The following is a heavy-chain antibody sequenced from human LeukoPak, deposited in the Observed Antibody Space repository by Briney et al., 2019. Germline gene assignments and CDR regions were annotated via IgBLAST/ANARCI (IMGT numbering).Heavy chain of an antibody. V-gene: IGHV3-30*03. D-gene: IGHD2-15*01. J-gene: IGHJ4*02. CDR1: GFTFSSYG. CDR2: ISYDVSNK. CDR3: ARGGGYCRGGNCCCHYFDY. Sequence: GRSLRLSCAASGFTFSSYGMHWVRRAPGKGLEWVAVISYDVSNKYYADSVKGRFTISRDNSKNTLYLQMNSLRAEDTAVYYCARGGGYCRGGNCCCHYFDYWGQGILVTVSS.